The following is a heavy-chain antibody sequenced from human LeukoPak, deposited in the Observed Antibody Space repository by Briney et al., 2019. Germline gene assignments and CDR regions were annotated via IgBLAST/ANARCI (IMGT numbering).Heavy chain of an antibody. J-gene: IGHJ4*02. Sequence: PGGSLRLSCAASGFTFSSYWMSWVRQAPGKGLEWVANIKQDGSEKNYVDSVKGRFTISRDNAKNSLYVQMNSLRAEDTAVYYCARDGYYDSSPIDSWGQGTLVTVSS. CDR3: ARDGYYDSSPIDS. CDR2: IKQDGSEK. CDR1: GFTFSSYW. D-gene: IGHD3-22*01. V-gene: IGHV3-7*04.